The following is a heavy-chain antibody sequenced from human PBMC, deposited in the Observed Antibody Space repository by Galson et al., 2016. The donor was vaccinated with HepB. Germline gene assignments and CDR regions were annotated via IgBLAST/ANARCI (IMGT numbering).Heavy chain of an antibody. D-gene: IGHD6-13*01. CDR1: GFTFSSYG. CDR2: ISYDENNK. CDR3: ADLIEAAGIRYPWLYAMDV. Sequence: SLRLSCAASGFTFSSYGMHWVRQAPGKGLEWVSVISYDENNKYYADSVKGRFTISRDNSENTLYLQMNALRVEDTAVYYCADLIEAAGIRYPWLYAMDVWGQGTTVTVSS. J-gene: IGHJ6*02. V-gene: IGHV3-30*03.